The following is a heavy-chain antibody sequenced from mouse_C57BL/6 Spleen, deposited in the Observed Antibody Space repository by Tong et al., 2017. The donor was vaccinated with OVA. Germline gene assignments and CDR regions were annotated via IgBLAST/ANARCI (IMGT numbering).Heavy chain of an antibody. CDR2: INPSTGYT. Sequence: VQLQESGAELAKPGASVKMSCKASGYTFTGYWMHWVKQRPGQGLEWIGYINPSTGYTEYNQKFKDKATLTADKSSSTAYMQLRRLTAEESAVYYCARFGLVTEFAYWGQGTLVSVSA. D-gene: IGHD2-1*01. CDR3: ARFGLVTEFAY. CDR1: GYTFTGYW. J-gene: IGHJ3*01. V-gene: IGHV1-7*01.